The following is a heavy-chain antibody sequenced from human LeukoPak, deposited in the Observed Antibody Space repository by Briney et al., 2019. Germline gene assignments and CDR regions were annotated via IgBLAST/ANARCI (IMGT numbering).Heavy chain of an antibody. D-gene: IGHD3-16*01. CDR1: GFTFSSYE. V-gene: IGHV3-48*03. CDR3: ARGAAGGCPDY. J-gene: IGHJ4*02. CDR2: LTSSGSTI. Sequence: GGSLRLSCAASGFTFSSYEMNWVRQAPGKGLEWVSYLTSSGSTIYYADSVKGRFTISRDNAKNSLYLQMNSLRAEDTAVYYCARGAAGGCPDYWGQGTLVTASS.